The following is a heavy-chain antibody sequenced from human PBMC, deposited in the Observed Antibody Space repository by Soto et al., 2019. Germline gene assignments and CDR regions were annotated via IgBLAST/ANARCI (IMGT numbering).Heavy chain of an antibody. CDR2: IWYDGSNK. J-gene: IGHJ5*02. Sequence: GGSLRLSCAASGFTFSSYGMHWVRQAPGKGLEWVAVIWYDGSNKYYADSVKGRFTISRDNSKNTLYLQMNSLRAEDTAVYYCARDLAGPNWFDPWGQGTLVTVSS. CDR1: GFTFSSYG. V-gene: IGHV3-33*01. CDR3: ARDLAGPNWFDP.